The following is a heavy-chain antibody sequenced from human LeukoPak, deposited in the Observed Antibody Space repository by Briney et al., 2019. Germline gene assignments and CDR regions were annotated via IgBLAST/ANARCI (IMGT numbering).Heavy chain of an antibody. Sequence: PGGSLRLSCAASGFTFTSYAMSWVRQAPGKGLEWVSRISAGGGTTYYADSAKGRFTISRDNSKNALSLQMNSRRAEDTSVYYSAKGSASWGTSASDYWGQGTLVTVSS. CDR2: ISAGGGTT. D-gene: IGHD7-27*01. J-gene: IGHJ4*02. CDR3: AKGSASWGTSASDY. CDR1: GFTFTSYA. V-gene: IGHV3-23*01.